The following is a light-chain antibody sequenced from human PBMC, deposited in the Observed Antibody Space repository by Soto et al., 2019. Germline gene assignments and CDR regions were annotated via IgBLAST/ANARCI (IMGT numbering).Light chain of an antibody. J-gene: IGKJ5*01. V-gene: IGKV1-5*01. CDR2: AAS. CDR1: QTISSW. Sequence: DIQMTQSPSTLSGSVGDRVTITCRASQTISSWLAWYQQKPGKAPKLLIYAASSLQSGVPSRFSGSGSGTDFTLTISSLQPDDFATYYCQQYNSYSITFGQGTRLEI. CDR3: QQYNSYSIT.